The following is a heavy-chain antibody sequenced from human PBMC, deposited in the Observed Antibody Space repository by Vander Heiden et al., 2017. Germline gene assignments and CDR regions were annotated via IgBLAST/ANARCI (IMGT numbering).Heavy chain of an antibody. V-gene: IGHV3-9*01. CDR3: ARAGSSDWLGP. CDR2: VNRNGAVI. D-gene: IGHD3-22*01. CDR1: GFTLDAFA. Sequence: EVQLVESGGAWVQPGRSRRLSCSTPGFTLDAFAMHWVRQAPGKGLEWVSGVNRNGAVIGYADSVRGRFSISRDNAKNSLYLQMNNLRPEDTALYYCARAGSSDWLGPWGQGTLVTVSS. J-gene: IGHJ5*02.